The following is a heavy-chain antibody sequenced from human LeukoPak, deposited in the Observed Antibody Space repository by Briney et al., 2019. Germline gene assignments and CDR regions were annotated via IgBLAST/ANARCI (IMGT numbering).Heavy chain of an antibody. D-gene: IGHD5-24*01. J-gene: IGHJ3*02. CDR2: ISSSSSTI. Sequence: PGGSLRLSCAASGFTFSSYSMNWVRQAPGKGLEWVSYISSSSSTIYYADSVKGRFTISRDNAKNSLYLQMNSLRAEDTAVYYCASPQMATPREAFDIWGQGTMVTVSS. CDR1: GFTFSSYS. CDR3: ASPQMATPREAFDI. V-gene: IGHV3-48*04.